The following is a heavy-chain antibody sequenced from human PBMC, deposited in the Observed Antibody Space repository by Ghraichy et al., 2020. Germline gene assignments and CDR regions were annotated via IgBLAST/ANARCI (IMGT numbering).Heavy chain of an antibody. D-gene: IGHD4-23*01. CDR3: VKGGYGGNFRPYGMDV. CDR1: GFTFRSFG. J-gene: IGHJ6*02. CDR2: ITGGGGAT. V-gene: IGHV3-23*01. Sequence: GGSLRLSCAASGFTFRSFGLTWVRQAPGKGLEWVSAITGGGGATYYADSVKGRFTISRDNSKNTLYLQMSSLRAEDTAIYFCVKGGYGGNFRPYGMDVWGQGTAVAVSS.